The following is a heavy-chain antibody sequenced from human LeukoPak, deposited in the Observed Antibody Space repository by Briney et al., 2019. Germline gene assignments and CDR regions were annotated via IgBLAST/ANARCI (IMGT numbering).Heavy chain of an antibody. CDR3: ARVTEYCSGGSCYTGDH. CDR1: GFMFSGYA. V-gene: IGHV3-23*01. J-gene: IGHJ4*02. D-gene: IGHD2-15*01. Sequence: GESLNISCAASGFMFSGYAMNWVRQAPGKGLEWVSTIIFSGFRTYYADSVEGRFTISRDNSKNTVYLQMSGLRAEDTAVYYCARVTEYCSGGSCYTGDHWGQGTLVTVSS. CDR2: IIFSGFRT.